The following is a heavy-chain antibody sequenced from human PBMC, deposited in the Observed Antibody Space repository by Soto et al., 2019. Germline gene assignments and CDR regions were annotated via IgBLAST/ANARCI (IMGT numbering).Heavy chain of an antibody. J-gene: IGHJ4*02. CDR1: GYSFTTFD. CDR2: MNPNTGDT. Sequence: QVQLVQSGAEVKKPGASVRISCKASGYSFTTFDINWVRQASGQGLEWVGWMNPNTGDTGFVQNFQGRASMTRNSSLSTAFMEVSGLKVEDTAVYYCARGRGGATGGRLDYWGQGTPVIVSS. CDR3: ARGRGGATGGRLDY. D-gene: IGHD2-8*02. V-gene: IGHV1-8*02.